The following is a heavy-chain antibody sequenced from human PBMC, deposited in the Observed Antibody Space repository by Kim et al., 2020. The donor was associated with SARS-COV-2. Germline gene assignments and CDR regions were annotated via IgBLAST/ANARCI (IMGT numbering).Heavy chain of an antibody. Sequence: GGSLRLSCAASGFTFSNYAMHWVRQAPGKGLEWVSVMSNDGSSKSFADSVKGRFTISRDNSKNTLSLQMNSLRVEDTAVYYCARGDQGYCGSSSCYAEVLPIWGQGTMVTVSS. CDR2: MSNDGSSK. J-gene: IGHJ3*02. CDR1: GFTFSNYA. V-gene: IGHV3-30*04. CDR3: ARGDQGYCGSSSCYAEVLPI. D-gene: IGHD2-2*01.